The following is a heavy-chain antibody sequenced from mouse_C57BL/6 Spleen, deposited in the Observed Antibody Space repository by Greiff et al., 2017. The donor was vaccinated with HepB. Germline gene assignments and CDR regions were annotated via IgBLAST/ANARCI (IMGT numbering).Heavy chain of an antibody. D-gene: IGHD1-1*01. CDR1: GYAFSSSW. CDR2: IYPGDGDT. J-gene: IGHJ1*03. CDR3: ARGAFYYGSSYWYFDV. Sequence: QVQLQQSGPELVKPGASVKISCKASGYAFSSSWMNWVKQRPGKGLEWIGRIYPGDGDTNYNGTFKGKATLTADKSSSTAYMQLSSLTSEDSAVYFWARGAFYYGSSYWYFDVWGTGTTVTVSS. V-gene: IGHV1-82*01.